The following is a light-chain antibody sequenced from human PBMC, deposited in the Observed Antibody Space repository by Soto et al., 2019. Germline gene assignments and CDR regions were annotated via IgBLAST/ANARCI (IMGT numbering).Light chain of an antibody. CDR1: QSISAW. CDR3: QQYENYWT. J-gene: IGKJ1*01. V-gene: IGKV1-5*01. Sequence: DLQMTLYPSTLSATTGDRVTITCRASQSISAWLAWYQKKPGKAPKLLIYDASNLASGVPSRFSGSGSGTEFTLTISNLQPADFATYYCQQYENYWTFGQGTKVDIK. CDR2: DAS.